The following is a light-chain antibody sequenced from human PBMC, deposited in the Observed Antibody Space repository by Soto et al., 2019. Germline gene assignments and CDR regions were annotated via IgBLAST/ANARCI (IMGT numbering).Light chain of an antibody. J-gene: IGKJ1*01. V-gene: IGKV1-5*01. CDR3: QHHNSYSQT. Sequence: DIQMTQSPPTLSASVGGRVTITCRASQSIRHYLAWYQQMPGKAPKLLIYGASTLQSGVPSRFSGSGSGTGFTLTISSLQPDDFGTYFCQHHNSYSQTFGQGTKVDIK. CDR2: GAS. CDR1: QSIRHY.